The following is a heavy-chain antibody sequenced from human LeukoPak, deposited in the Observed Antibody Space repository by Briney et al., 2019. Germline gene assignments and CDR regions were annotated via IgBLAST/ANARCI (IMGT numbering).Heavy chain of an antibody. J-gene: IGHJ4*02. CDR1: GYTFTSYG. Sequence: SVKVSCKASGYTFTSYGISWVRQAPGQGLEWMGGIIPIFGTANYAQKFQGRVTITADESTNTAYMELSSLRSEDTAVYYCARTRNQQLNYFDYWGQGTLVTVSS. CDR2: IIPIFGTA. CDR3: ARTRNQQLNYFDY. D-gene: IGHD6-13*01. V-gene: IGHV1-69*13.